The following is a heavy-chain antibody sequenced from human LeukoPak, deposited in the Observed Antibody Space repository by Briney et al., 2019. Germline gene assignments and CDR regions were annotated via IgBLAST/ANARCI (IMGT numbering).Heavy chain of an antibody. D-gene: IGHD1-20*01. CDR3: ARGSRNWNDTYYYYMDV. J-gene: IGHJ6*03. V-gene: IGHV1-69*05. Sequence: SVKVSCKASGGTFSNYPITWVRQAPGQGLEWMGGIIPMFATPNYAQKFPGRVTITTDESTSTAFVELRSLRSEDTAVYYCARGSRNWNDTYYYYMDVWGKGSTVTVSS. CDR2: IIPMFATP. CDR1: GGTFSNYP.